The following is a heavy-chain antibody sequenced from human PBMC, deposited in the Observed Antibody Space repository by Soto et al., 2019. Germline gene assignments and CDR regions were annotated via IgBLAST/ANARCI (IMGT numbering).Heavy chain of an antibody. Sequence: QVQLVQSGAEVKKPGSSVKVSCKASGATFSTYVISWVRQAPGQGIEWMGGIIPVFGTAKYAQKFQGRVTITADESTSTAYMELSSLRSEYTAVYFCARNKRHYYDSSGGWFDPWGQGTPVIVTS. J-gene: IGHJ5*02. CDR1: GATFSTYV. CDR3: ARNKRHYYDSSGGWFDP. D-gene: IGHD3-22*01. CDR2: IIPVFGTA. V-gene: IGHV1-69*01.